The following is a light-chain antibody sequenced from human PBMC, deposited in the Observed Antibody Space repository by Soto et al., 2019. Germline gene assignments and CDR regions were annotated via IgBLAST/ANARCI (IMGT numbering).Light chain of an antibody. Sequence: EIVMTQSPATLSVSPGERATLSCRASQSVSSYLAWYQQKPGQAPRLLIYGASTRATDIPARFSGSGSATEFTLTISSLQSEDFAVYYCQQRSNWPPITFGQGTRLEIK. CDR3: QQRSNWPPIT. J-gene: IGKJ5*01. CDR2: GAS. CDR1: QSVSSY. V-gene: IGKV3-15*01.